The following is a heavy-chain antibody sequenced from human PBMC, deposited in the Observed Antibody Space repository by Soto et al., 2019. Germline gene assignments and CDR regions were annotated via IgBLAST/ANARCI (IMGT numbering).Heavy chain of an antibody. CDR2: IWYDGSNK. CDR3: ARERSATVGDYYYGMDV. V-gene: IGHV3-33*01. J-gene: IGHJ6*02. D-gene: IGHD4-4*01. Sequence: LRLSCAASGFTFSSYGMHWVRQAPGKGLEWVAVIWYDGSNKYYADSVKGRFTISRDNSKNTLYLQMNSLRAEDTAVYYCARERSATVGDYYYGMDVWGQGTTVTVSS. CDR1: GFTFSSYG.